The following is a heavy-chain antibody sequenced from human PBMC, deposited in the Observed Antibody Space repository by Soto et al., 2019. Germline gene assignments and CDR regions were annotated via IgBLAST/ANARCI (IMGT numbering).Heavy chain of an antibody. CDR1: GYIFSNYY. CDR3: ARDVGDSGSHWFDP. D-gene: IGHD1-26*01. V-gene: IGHV1-46*01. CDR2: INPSGSST. J-gene: IGHJ5*02. Sequence: ASVKVSCKASGYIFSNYYIHWVRQAPGQGLEWMGIINPSGSSTRYAQKFQGRVTMTRDTPSSTVYMELSSLRLEDTAVYYCARDVGDSGSHWFDPWGQGSLVTVSS.